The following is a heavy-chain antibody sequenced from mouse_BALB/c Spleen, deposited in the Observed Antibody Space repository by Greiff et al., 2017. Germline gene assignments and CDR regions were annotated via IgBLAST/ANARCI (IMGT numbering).Heavy chain of an antibody. V-gene: IGHV2-5-1*01. CDR1: GFSLTSYG. CDR2: IWRGGST. CDR3: AKKNDYDGRFAY. Sequence: VKLMESGPSLVQPSQSLSITCTVSGFSLTSYGVHWVRQSPGKGLEWLGVIWRGGSTDYNAAFMSRLSITKDNSKSQVFFKMNSLQADDTAIYYCAKKNDYDGRFAYWGQGTLVTVSA. D-gene: IGHD2-4*01. J-gene: IGHJ3*01.